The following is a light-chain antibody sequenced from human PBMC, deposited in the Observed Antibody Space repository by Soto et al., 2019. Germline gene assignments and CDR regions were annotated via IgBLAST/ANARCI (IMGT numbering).Light chain of an antibody. Sequence: QPVLTQPASVSGSPGQSITISCTGTSGDIGTYNLVSWYQQHPGRAPKLIIFEVNKRPSGVSNRFSASKSGNTASLAISGLQAEDEADYDCCSYAGRSTVICGGGTKLTVL. J-gene: IGLJ2*01. V-gene: IGLV2-23*02. CDR1: SGDIGTYNL. CDR3: CSYAGRSTVI. CDR2: EVN.